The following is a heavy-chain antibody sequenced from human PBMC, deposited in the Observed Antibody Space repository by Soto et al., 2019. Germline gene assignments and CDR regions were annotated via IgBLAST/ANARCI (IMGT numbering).Heavy chain of an antibody. J-gene: IGHJ4*02. Sequence: GGSLRLSCAASGFTVTSYWMHWVRQAPGKGLVWVSRTSPAGSSTYYADSVKGRFTISRDTSKNTLYLQTNSLRAEDTAMYYCAKMGRDAYKPIDSWGQGSLVTVSS. D-gene: IGHD3-16*01. CDR2: TSPAGSST. V-gene: IGHV3-74*01. CDR3: AKMGRDAYKPIDS. CDR1: GFTVTSYW.